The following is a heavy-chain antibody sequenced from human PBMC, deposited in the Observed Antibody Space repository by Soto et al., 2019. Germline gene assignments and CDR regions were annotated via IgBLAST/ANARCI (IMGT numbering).Heavy chain of an antibody. J-gene: IGHJ4*02. CDR3: ARIGTLDWIDDY. D-gene: IGHD1-1*01. V-gene: IGHV1-69*12. CDR2: IIPMYGTT. CDR1: GGTFRSYV. Sequence: QVQLVQSGAEVKKPGSSVKVSCKASGGTFRSYVTSWVRQAPGQGLEWLGGIIPMYGTTYYAQTFQGRVTISGDESTSTAFMELSSLRSEDTAVYYCARIGTLDWIDDYWGQGTLVTVSS.